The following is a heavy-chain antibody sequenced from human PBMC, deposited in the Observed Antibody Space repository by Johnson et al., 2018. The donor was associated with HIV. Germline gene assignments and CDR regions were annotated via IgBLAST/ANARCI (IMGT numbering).Heavy chain of an antibody. J-gene: IGHJ3*01. D-gene: IGHD6-6*01. CDR2: IWYDGSNK. CDR1: GITFSSYG. CDR3: AKVSSSSTWAHDPFDV. V-gene: IGHV3-33*06. Sequence: HVQLVESGGGVVQPGRSLRLSCEASGITFSSYGMNWVRQAPGKGLEWVAVIWYDGSNKYYADSVKGRFTISRDNSKNTLYLQMNSLRAEDTAVYYCAKVSSSSTWAHDPFDVWGQGTMVTVSS.